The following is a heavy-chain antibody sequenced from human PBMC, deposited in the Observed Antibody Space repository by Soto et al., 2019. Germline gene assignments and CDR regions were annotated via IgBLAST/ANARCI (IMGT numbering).Heavy chain of an antibody. J-gene: IGHJ4*02. CDR2: INSGGGST. CDR1: GFTFSSCA. Sequence: PGGSLRLSCAASGFTFSSCALSWVRQAPGKGLEWVSAINSGGGSTYYADSVKGRFTISRDNSKNTLYLQMNYLRAEDTAVYYCAIRWGAYDPFDYWGQGTLVTVS. CDR3: AIRWGAYDPFDY. D-gene: IGHD5-12*01. V-gene: IGHV3-23*01.